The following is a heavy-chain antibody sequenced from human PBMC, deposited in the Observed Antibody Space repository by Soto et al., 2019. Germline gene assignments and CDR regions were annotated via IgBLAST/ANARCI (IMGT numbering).Heavy chain of an antibody. D-gene: IGHD4-4*01. CDR2: IYDSGST. J-gene: IGHJ1*01. V-gene: IGHV4-59*01. CDR1: GGSINSYY. CDR3: VRATVGMTDFLH. Sequence: SETLSLTCTVSGGSINSYYWSWIRQPPGKGLEWIGYIYDSGSTNYNPSLKSRVTMSVDTSKNQFSLKLSSVTPADTAVYYCVRATVGMTDFLHWGQGILLTV.